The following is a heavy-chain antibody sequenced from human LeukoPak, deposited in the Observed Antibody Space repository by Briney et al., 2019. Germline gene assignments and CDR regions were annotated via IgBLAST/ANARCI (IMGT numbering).Heavy chain of an antibody. V-gene: IGHV5-51*01. J-gene: IGHJ3*02. D-gene: IGHD5-24*01. CDR1: GYNFTIYW. Sequence: GESLKISCKASGYNFTIYWIAWVRQMPGKGLEWMGIIYPGDSDTRYSPSFQGQVSISADESISTTYLQWTSLKASDSAMFYCAREEDGHNYRGAFDIWGQGTMVTVSS. CDR2: IYPGDSDT. CDR3: AREEDGHNYRGAFDI.